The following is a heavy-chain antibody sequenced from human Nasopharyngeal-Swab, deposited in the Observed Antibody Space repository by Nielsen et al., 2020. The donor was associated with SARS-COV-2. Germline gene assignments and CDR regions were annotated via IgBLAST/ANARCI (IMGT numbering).Heavy chain of an antibody. D-gene: IGHD3-22*01. CDR3: AKDLSYYYDSSGGGMDV. CDR1: GFTFSSYA. CDR2: ISGSGGST. J-gene: IGHJ6*02. V-gene: IGHV3-23*01. Sequence: GESLKISCAASGFTFSSYAMSWVRQAPGKGLEWVSAISGSGGSTYYADSAKGRFTISRDNSKNTLYLQMNSLRAEDTAVYYCAKDLSYYYDSSGGGMDVWGQGTTVTVSS.